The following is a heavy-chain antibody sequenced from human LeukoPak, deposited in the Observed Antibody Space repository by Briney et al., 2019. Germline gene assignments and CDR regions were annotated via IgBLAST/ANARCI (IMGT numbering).Heavy chain of an antibody. CDR2: IYYSGST. V-gene: IGHV4-31*03. J-gene: IGHJ6*03. D-gene: IGHD2-15*01. CDR3: ARGDCSGYYYMDV. CDR1: GGSISSGGYY. Sequence: SQTLSLTCTVSGGSISSGGYYWSWIRQHPGKGLEWIGYIYYSGSTYYNPSLKSRVTISVDTSKNQFSLKLSSVTAADTAVYYCARGDCSGYYYMDVWGKGTTVTVSS.